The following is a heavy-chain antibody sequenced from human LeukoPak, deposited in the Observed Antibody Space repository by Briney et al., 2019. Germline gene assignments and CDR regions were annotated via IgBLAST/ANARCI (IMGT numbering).Heavy chain of an antibody. Sequence: ASVKVSCKASGYTFTSYGISWVRQAPGQGLEWMGWISAYNGNTNYAQKLQGRVTMTTDTSTSTAYMELRSLRSDDTAVYYCARVGYSSSWYGYGMDVWGQGTTVTVSS. CDR1: GYTFTSYG. J-gene: IGHJ6*02. CDR2: ISAYNGNT. D-gene: IGHD6-13*01. CDR3: ARVGYSSSWYGYGMDV. V-gene: IGHV1-18*01.